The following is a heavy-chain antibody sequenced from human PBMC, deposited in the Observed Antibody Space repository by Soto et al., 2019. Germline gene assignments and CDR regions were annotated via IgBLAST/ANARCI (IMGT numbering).Heavy chain of an antibody. Sequence: QVQLQESGPGLVKPSETLSLTCTVSGGSISSYYWSWIRQPPGKGLEWIGYIYYSGSTNYNPSLKRRVTISXXTXKXXFSLKLSSVTAADTAVYYCARGGGSYWNYYYGMDVWGQGTTVTVSS. CDR1: GGSISSYY. CDR3: ARGGGSYWNYYYGMDV. J-gene: IGHJ6*02. V-gene: IGHV4-59*01. CDR2: IYYSGST. D-gene: IGHD1-26*01.